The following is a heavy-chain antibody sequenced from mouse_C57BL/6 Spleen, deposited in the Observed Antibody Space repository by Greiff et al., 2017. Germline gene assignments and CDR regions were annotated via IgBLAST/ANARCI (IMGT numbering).Heavy chain of an antibody. J-gene: IGHJ4*01. CDR1: GFTFSDYG. V-gene: IGHV5-17*01. CDR3: ARRGGAMDD. Sequence: EVQLVESGGGLVKPGGSLKLSCAASGFTFSDYGMHWVRQAPEKGLEWVAYISSGSSNIYYADTVKGRFTISRDNAENTLFLQMTSLRSEDTALDYCARRGGAMDDWGQGTSVTVAS. CDR2: ISSGSSNI.